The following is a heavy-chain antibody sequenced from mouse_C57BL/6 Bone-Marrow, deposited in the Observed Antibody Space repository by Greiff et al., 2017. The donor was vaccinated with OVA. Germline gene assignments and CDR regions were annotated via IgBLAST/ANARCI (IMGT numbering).Heavy chain of an antibody. Sequence: VQLQQSGPGLVQPSQSLSITCTASGFSLTSYGVHWVRQSPGQGLEWLGVIWSGGGTDYYTAFISRLSISKDNSKSQVFFKMNSLQADDTAIYYCARQHSLTYWGQGTLVTVSA. CDR3: ARQHSLTY. CDR1: GFSLTSYG. V-gene: IGHV2-2*01. J-gene: IGHJ3*01. CDR2: IWSGGGT.